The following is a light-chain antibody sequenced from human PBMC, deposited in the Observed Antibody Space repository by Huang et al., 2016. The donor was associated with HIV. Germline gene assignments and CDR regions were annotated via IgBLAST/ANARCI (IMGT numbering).Light chain of an antibody. Sequence: EIVLTQSPATLSLSPGERATLSCRASPSISSYLVWYQQKPGQAPRLLIYDASNRATGIPARFSVSGSGTNFTLTISSLEPEDFAVYYCQQRSNWPPTFGGGTKVEIK. CDR3: QQRSNWPPT. CDR2: DAS. CDR1: PSISSY. V-gene: IGKV3-11*01. J-gene: IGKJ4*01.